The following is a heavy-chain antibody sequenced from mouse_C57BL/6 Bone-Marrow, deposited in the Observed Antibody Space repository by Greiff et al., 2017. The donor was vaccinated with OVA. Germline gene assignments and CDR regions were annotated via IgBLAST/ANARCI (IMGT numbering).Heavy chain of an antibody. V-gene: IGHV2-3*01. CDR1: GFSLTSYG. CDR2: IWGDGST. Sequence: VKLMESGPGLVAPSQSLSITCTVSGFSLTSYGVSWVRQPPGKGLEWLGVIWGDGSTNYHSALISRLSISKDNSKSQVFLKLNSLQTDDTATYYCAKPGDGAYYNAMDYWGQGTSVTVSS. J-gene: IGHJ4*01. CDR3: AKPGDGAYYNAMDY. D-gene: IGHD1-1*02.